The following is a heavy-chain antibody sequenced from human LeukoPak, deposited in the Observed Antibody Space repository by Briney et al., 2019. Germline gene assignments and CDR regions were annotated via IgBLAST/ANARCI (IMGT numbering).Heavy chain of an antibody. D-gene: IGHD2-15*01. CDR3: ARYSNSGPIEY. Sequence: PGGSLRLSCAVSGFTFGNYWMSWVRQAPGKGLEWVANIKQDGSEKHYGDSVRGRFTISRDNAKNSLYLQMSSLGVDDMAVYYCARYSNSGPIEYWGQGTLVTVSS. CDR2: IKQDGSEK. V-gene: IGHV3-7*01. CDR1: GFTFGNYW. J-gene: IGHJ4*02.